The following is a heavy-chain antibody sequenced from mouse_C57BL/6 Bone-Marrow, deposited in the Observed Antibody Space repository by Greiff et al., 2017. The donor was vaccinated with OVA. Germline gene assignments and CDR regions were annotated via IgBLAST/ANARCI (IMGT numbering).Heavy chain of an antibody. CDR1: GYAFSSSW. Sequence: QVQLKESGPELVKPGASVKISCKASGYAFSSSWMNWVKQRPGKGLEWIGRIYPGDGDTNYNGKFKGKATLTADKSSSTAYMQLSSLTSEDSAVYFCASPGGFYAMDYWGQGTSVTVSS. J-gene: IGHJ4*01. V-gene: IGHV1-82*01. CDR2: IYPGDGDT. CDR3: ASPGGFYAMDY.